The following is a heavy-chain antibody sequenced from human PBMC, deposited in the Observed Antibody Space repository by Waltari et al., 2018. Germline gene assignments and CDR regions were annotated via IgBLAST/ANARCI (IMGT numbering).Heavy chain of an antibody. V-gene: IGHV1-45*02. CDR3: ARSPLDSSGTTFES. Sequence: QMHLIQSAAEVKRTGSSVKVSCRASGYIFTFRYLHWVRQAPGQALEWMGWMTPDNGNTKDAQTCQDRVTFTRDGSLTMYLELSSLRSEDTAVYYCARSPLDSSGTTFESWGQGTKITVSS. J-gene: IGHJ4*02. D-gene: IGHD1-1*01. CDR2: MTPDNGNT. CDR1: GYIFTFRY.